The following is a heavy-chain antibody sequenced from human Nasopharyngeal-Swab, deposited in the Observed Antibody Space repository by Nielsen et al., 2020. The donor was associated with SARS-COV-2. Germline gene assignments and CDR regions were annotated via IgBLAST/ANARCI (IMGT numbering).Heavy chain of an antibody. CDR3: TKRWGDADFFDY. CDR2: TSYDGSHK. Sequence: GESLKISCVASGFTFSIYGMHWVRQAPGKGLEWVAVTSYDGSHKYYADSVKGRFTISRDNSKNTLFLQMNSLRAEDTAVYYCTKRWGDADFFDYWGQGTLVTVSS. D-gene: IGHD3-16*01. J-gene: IGHJ4*02. CDR1: GFTFSIYG. V-gene: IGHV3-30*18.